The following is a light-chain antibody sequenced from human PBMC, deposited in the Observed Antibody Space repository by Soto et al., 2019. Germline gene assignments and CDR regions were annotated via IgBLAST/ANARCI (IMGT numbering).Light chain of an antibody. CDR2: GAS. Sequence: EIVLTQSPGTLSLSPGERATLSCRASQSVSSSYLAWYQQKPGQTPRLLIYGASSRATGIPNRFSGSRSGTDSPFTSSTLEPEDFTVYDCQQYGSSPLTFGQGTKVEIK. CDR3: QQYGSSPLT. J-gene: IGKJ1*01. CDR1: QSVSSSY. V-gene: IGKV3-20*01.